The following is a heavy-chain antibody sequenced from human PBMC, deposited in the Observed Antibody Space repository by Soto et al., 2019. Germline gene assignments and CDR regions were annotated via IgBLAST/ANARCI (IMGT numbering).Heavy chain of an antibody. J-gene: IGHJ4*02. D-gene: IGHD2-21*02. Sequence: QITLKESGPTLVKPTQTLTLTCTVSGISLTTNGVGVGWFRQPPGKALEWLTLIYRDDDKRYRPSLKSRVTITKDNTKNQVVLTMTNMDPVDTSTYYCAHTVARGAYWVTFNYWGQLTLFTVSS. V-gene: IGHV2-5*02. CDR1: GISLTTNGVG. CDR2: IYRDDDK. CDR3: AHTVARGAYWVTFNY.